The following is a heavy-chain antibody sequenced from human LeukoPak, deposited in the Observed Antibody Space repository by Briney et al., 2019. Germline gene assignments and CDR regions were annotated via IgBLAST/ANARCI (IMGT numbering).Heavy chain of an antibody. CDR3: ARDEYIVVVPAAPGAPFDP. CDR2: INPNSGGT. D-gene: IGHD2-2*01. CDR1: GYTFTGYY. J-gene: IGHJ5*02. Sequence: ASVKVSCKASGYTFTGYYMHWVRQAPGQGLEWMGWINPNSGGTNYAQEFQGRVTMTRDTSISTAYMELSRLRSDDTAVYYCARDEYIVVVPAAPGAPFDPWGQGTLVTVSS. V-gene: IGHV1-2*02.